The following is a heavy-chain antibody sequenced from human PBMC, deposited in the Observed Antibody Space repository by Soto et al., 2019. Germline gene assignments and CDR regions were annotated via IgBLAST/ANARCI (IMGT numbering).Heavy chain of an antibody. CDR2: IWYDGSNI. V-gene: IGHV3-33*01. J-gene: IGHJ4*02. CDR3: ARGAYGDRLDY. Sequence: PGGSLRLSCAASGFTFSSYGMHWVRQAPGKGLEWVAVIWYDGSNIYYADSVKGRFTISRDNSKNTLYLQMNSLRAEDTAVYYCARGAYGDRLDYWGQGTLVTVSS. D-gene: IGHD4-17*01. CDR1: GFTFSSYG.